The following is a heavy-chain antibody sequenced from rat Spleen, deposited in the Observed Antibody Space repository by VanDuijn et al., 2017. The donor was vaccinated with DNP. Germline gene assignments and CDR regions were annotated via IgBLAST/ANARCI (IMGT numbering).Heavy chain of an antibody. J-gene: IGHJ3*01. CDR3: TGEGNYGFAY. V-gene: IGHV2S12*01. D-gene: IGHD1-10*01. CDR2: ISSGGST. Sequence: QVQLKESGPGLVQPSQPLSLTCTVSGFSLTSYHVSWVRQPPGKGLEWIAAISSGGSTYYNSALKYRLSISRDTSKSQVFLKMNSLQTEDTVIYFCTGEGNYGFAYWGQGTLVTVSS. CDR1: GFSLTSYH.